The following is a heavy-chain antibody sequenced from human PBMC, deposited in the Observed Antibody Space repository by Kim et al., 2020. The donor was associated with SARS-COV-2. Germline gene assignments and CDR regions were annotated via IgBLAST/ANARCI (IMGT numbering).Heavy chain of an antibody. V-gene: IGHV3-9*01. Sequence: GGSLRLSCAASGFTFNDHAMHWVRQAPGKGLEWVSGISWNSGSIGYADSVRGRFTISRDNAKNSLYLQMNSLRAEDTALYYCAKGLGPWGQGTLVTVSS. J-gene: IGHJ5*02. CDR2: ISWNSGSI. CDR1: GFTFNDHA. CDR3: AKGLGP.